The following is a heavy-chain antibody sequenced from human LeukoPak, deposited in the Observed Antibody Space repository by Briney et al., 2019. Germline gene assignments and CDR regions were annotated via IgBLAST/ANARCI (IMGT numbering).Heavy chain of an antibody. CDR3: ARAPYGPSQFDY. D-gene: IGHD3-10*01. Sequence: PSETLSLTCTVSGGSISSYYWSWIRQPPGKGLEWIGYIYYSGSTNYNPSLKSRVSISVDTSKNQFSLKLSSVTAADTAVYYCARAPYGPSQFDYWGQGTLVTVSS. J-gene: IGHJ4*02. V-gene: IGHV4-59*01. CDR1: GGSISSYY. CDR2: IYYSGST.